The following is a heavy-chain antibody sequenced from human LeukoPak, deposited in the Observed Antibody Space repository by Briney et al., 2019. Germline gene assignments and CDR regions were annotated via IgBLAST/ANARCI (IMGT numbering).Heavy chain of an antibody. V-gene: IGHV3-7*01. J-gene: IGHJ4*02. D-gene: IGHD6-6*01. CDR3: ARGDGSSSGLYFDS. CDR1: GFTVSSNY. Sequence: GGSLRLSCAASGFTVSSNYMSWVRQAPGKGLEWVANIKQDGSTKYYVDSVKGRFTISRDNAIYSLYLQMNSLRVEDTAVYYCARGDGSSSGLYFDSWGQGTLVTVSS. CDR2: IKQDGSTK.